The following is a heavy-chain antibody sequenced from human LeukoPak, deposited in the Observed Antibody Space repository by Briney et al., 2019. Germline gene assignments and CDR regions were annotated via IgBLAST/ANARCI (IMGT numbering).Heavy chain of an antibody. V-gene: IGHV4-39*01. Sequence: PSETLSLTCTVSGGSISSSSYYWGWIRQPPGKGLEWIGSIYYSGSTYYNPSLKSRVTISVDTSKNQFSLKLSSVTAADTAVYYCASRGPGRGYYDFWSVLGDAFDIWGQGTMVTVSS. CDR2: IYYSGST. CDR1: GGSISSSSYY. CDR3: ASRGPGRGYYDFWSVLGDAFDI. J-gene: IGHJ3*02. D-gene: IGHD3-3*01.